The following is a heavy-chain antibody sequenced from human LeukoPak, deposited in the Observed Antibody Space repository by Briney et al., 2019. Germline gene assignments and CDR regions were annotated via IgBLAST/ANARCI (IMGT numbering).Heavy chain of an antibody. D-gene: IGHD6-13*01. CDR2: INTNTGNP. CDR3: AYIAAAGTTAYYFDY. V-gene: IGHV7-4-1*02. J-gene: IGHJ4*02. Sequence: ASVTVSCKASGYTFTSYAMNWVRQAPGQGLEWMGWINTNTGNPTYAQGFTGRFVFSLDTSVSTAYLQISSLKAEDTAVYYCAYIAAAGTTAYYFDYWGQGTLVTVSS. CDR1: GYTFTSYA.